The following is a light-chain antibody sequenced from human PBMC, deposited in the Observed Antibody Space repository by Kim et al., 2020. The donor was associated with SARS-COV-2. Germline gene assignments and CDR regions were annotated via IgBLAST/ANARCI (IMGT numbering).Light chain of an antibody. Sequence: SPGERATLSCRASQNVNTNLAWYQQNPGQAPRLLLSAASTRVAGIPARFSGSGSGTEFTLTITSLQSEDFAIYYCQQYNTWPPVTFGEGTRLEIK. J-gene: IGKJ5*01. V-gene: IGKV3-15*01. CDR1: QNVNTN. CDR3: QQYNTWPPVT. CDR2: AAS.